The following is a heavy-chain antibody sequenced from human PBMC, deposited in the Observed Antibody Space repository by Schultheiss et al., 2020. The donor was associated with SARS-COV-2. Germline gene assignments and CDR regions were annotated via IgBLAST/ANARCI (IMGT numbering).Heavy chain of an antibody. V-gene: IGHV4-59*01. CDR1: GGSITNYY. Sequence: SQTLSLTCTVSGGSITNYYWSWIRQPPGKRLEWIGYIYYSGSTNYNPSLKSRVTISVDTSKNQFSLKLSSVTAADTAVYYCARNRRMAADYWGQGTLVTVSS. D-gene: IGHD5-24*01. CDR3: ARNRRMAADY. CDR2: IYYSGST. J-gene: IGHJ4*02.